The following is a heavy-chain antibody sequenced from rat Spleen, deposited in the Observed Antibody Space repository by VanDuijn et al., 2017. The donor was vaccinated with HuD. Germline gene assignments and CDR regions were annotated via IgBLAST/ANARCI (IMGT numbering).Heavy chain of an antibody. CDR1: GFTFSDYY. CDR2: ISPSGGST. CDR3: VKSGYYYSGEGDYFDY. V-gene: IGHV5-25*01. J-gene: IGHJ2*01. D-gene: IGHD1-1*01. Sequence: EVQLVESGGGLVQPGRSLRLSCAASGFTFSDYYMAWVRQAPTKGLEWVASISPSGGSTYYRDSVKGRFTVSRDNAKSTLYLQMDSLRSEDTATYYCVKSGYYYSGEGDYFDYWGQGVMVTVSS.